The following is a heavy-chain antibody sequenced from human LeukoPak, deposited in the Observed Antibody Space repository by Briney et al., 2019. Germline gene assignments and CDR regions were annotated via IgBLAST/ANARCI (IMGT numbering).Heavy chain of an antibody. V-gene: IGHV3-53*01. J-gene: IGHJ4*02. CDR2: IYSGGNT. CDR3: ATSYGSGSYGH. Sequence: GSLRLSFAASGFNLSSHYMSWVRQAPGKGLEWVSVIYSGGNTYYADSVKGRFTISRDNSKNTLYLQMNSLSTEDTAVYYCATSYGSGSYGHWGQGTLVTVSS. D-gene: IGHD3-10*01. CDR1: GFNLSSHY.